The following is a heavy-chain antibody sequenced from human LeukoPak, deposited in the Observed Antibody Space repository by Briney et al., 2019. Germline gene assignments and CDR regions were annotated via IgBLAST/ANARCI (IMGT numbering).Heavy chain of an antibody. V-gene: IGHV4-34*01. CDR2: INHSGST. D-gene: IGHD2-2*01. CDR1: GGSFSGYY. Sequence: PSETLSLTCAVYGGSFSGYYWSWIRQPPGKGLEWIGEINHSGSTNYNPSLKSRVTVSVDTSKNQFSLKLSSVTGADTAVYYCARDRMTGYCSSTSCYEGGYNWFDPWGQGTLVTVSS. J-gene: IGHJ5*02. CDR3: ARDRMTGYCSSTSCYEGGYNWFDP.